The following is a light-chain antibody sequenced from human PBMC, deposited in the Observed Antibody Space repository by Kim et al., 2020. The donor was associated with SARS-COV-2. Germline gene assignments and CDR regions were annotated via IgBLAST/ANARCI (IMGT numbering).Light chain of an antibody. CDR3: EAWDSNLSAAV. Sequence: QSVLTQPPSVSAAPGQKVTISCSGSSSNIGNNYVSWYQQLPGTAPKLLIYDNNKRPSGIPDRFSGSKSGASATLGITGLQTGDEADYYCEAWDSNLSAAVFGGGTQLTVL. V-gene: IGLV1-51*01. J-gene: IGLJ3*02. CDR2: DNN. CDR1: SSNIGNNY.